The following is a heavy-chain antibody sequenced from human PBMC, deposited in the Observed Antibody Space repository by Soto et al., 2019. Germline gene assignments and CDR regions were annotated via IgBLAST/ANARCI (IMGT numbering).Heavy chain of an antibody. CDR2: IYPGDSDT. CDR3: ARQSPTPGYYYFSYGMDV. J-gene: IGHJ6*02. D-gene: IGHD4-17*01. V-gene: IGHV5-51*01. Sequence: PGESLKISCKASGYIFTLYWIGWVRQMPGKCLEWMGIIYPGDSDTRYSPSFQGQVTISAHKSISTASMQWSSLKASDPAVYYCARQSPTPGYYYFSYGMDVWGQGTTVTVSS. CDR1: GYIFTLYW.